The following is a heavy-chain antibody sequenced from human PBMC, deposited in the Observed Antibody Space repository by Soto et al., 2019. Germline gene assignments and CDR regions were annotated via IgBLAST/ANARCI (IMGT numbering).Heavy chain of an antibody. CDR1: GYTFTSYG. D-gene: IGHD2-15*01. Sequence: QVQLVQSGAEVKKPGASVKVSCKASGYTFTSYGISWVRQAPGQGLEWMGWISAYNGNTNYAQKLQGRVTMTTDTSMSIAYMELRSLRSDDTAVYYCARGYCSGCSCYWFDPWGQGTLVTVSS. J-gene: IGHJ5*02. V-gene: IGHV1-18*01. CDR2: ISAYNGNT. CDR3: ARGYCSGCSCYWFDP.